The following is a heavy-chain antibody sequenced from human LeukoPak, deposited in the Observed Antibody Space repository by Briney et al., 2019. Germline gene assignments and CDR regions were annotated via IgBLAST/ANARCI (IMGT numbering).Heavy chain of an antibody. CDR3: ARDHMGLGSSSSLGFDY. CDR1: GYTFTSYG. V-gene: IGHV1-18*01. J-gene: IGHJ4*02. D-gene: IGHD6-6*01. CDR2: ISAYNGNT. Sequence: HGASVKVSCKASGYTFTSYGISWVRQAPGQGLEWMGWISAYNGNTNYAQKLQGRVTMTTDTSTSTAYMELSSLRSEDTAVYYCARDHMGLGSSSSLGFDYWGQGTLVTVSS.